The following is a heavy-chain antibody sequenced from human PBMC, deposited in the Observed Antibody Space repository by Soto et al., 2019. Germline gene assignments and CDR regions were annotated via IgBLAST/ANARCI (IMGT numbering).Heavy chain of an antibody. CDR3: AKGGSSSIPYNFVY. CDR1: GFTFSSYG. D-gene: IGHD6-6*01. CDR2: ISYDGSNK. Sequence: QVQLVESGGGVVQPGRSLRLSCAASGFTFSSYGMHWVRQAPGKGLEWVAVISYDGSNKYYAVSVKGRFTISRDNSKNTHYLQMNSLRAEDTAVYYCAKGGSSSIPYNFVYWGQGTLVTVSS. J-gene: IGHJ4*02. V-gene: IGHV3-30*18.